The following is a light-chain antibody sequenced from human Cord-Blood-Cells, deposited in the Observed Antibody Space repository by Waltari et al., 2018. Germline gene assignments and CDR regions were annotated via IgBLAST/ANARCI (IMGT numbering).Light chain of an antibody. Sequence: DIQMTQSPSSLSASVGDRVTITCRASQSISSYLNWYQQKPGKAPKLLIYAASSLQSGVPSRFSGSGSGTDFTLTISSLLPEDFATYYCQQSYSTLPSFGQGTKLEIK. V-gene: IGKV1-39*01. J-gene: IGKJ2*03. CDR1: QSISSY. CDR2: AAS. CDR3: QQSYSTLPS.